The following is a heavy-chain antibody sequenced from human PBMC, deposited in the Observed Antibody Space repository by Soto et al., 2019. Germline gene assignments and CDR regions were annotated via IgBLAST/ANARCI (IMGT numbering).Heavy chain of an antibody. CDR3: ARDGRGYDILTGYTYYYYYGMDV. J-gene: IGHJ6*02. CDR1: GFTFSSYA. V-gene: IGHV3-30-3*01. Sequence: GGSLRLSCAASGFTFSSYAMHWVRQAPGKGLEWVAVISYDGSNKYYADSVKGRFTISRDNSKNTLYLQMNSLRAEDTAVYYCARDGRGYDILTGYTYYYYYGMDVWGQGTTVTVSS. D-gene: IGHD3-9*01. CDR2: ISYDGSNK.